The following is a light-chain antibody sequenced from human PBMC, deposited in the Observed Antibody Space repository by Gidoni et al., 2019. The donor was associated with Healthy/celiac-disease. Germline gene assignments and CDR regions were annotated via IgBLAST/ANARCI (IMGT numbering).Light chain of an antibody. CDR2: KAS. J-gene: IGKJ1*01. CDR1: QSISSW. Sequence: DIQMTQSPSTLSASVGDRVTIPCRASQSISSWLAWYQQKPGTAPKLLIYKASSLESGVPSRFSGSGSGTEFTLTISSLQPDDFATYYCQQYNSYWTFGQGTKVEIK. V-gene: IGKV1-5*03. CDR3: QQYNSYWT.